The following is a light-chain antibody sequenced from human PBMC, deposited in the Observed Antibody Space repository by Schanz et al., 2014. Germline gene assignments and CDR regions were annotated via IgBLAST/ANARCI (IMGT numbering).Light chain of an antibody. J-gene: IGLJ3*02. Sequence: QSALTQPASVSGSPGQSITISCTGTSSDIGSYNYVSWYQQYPGEAPKLIIYDVTYRPSGVSHRFSGSKSGNTASLTISGLLAEDEADYYCSSYTSSRTIAFGGGTKLTVL. CDR3: SSYTSSRTIA. V-gene: IGLV2-14*01. CDR1: SSDIGSYNY. CDR2: DVT.